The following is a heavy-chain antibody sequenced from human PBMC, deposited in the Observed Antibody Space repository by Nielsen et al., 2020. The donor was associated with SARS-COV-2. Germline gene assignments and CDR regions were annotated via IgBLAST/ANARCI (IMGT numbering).Heavy chain of an antibody. J-gene: IGHJ4*02. CDR1: GYTFTSYW. V-gene: IGHV5-51*01. Sequence: GGSLRLSCQGSGYTFTSYWIGWVRQMPGKGLEWMGVIYPRDSVTRYNPSFQGQVTISADKSISTVYLQWSGLKASDSAMYYCARNTYGGSTDYWGQGTLVTVSS. CDR3: ARNTYGGSTDY. CDR2: IYPRDSVT. D-gene: IGHD4-23*01.